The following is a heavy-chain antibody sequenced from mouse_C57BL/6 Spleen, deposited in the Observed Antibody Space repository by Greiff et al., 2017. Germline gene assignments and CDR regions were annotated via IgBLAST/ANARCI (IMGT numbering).Heavy chain of an antibody. Sequence: QVQLKESGPELVKPGASVKISCKASGYAFSSSWLNWVKQRPGKGLEWIGRIYPGDGDTNYNGKFKGKATLTADKSSSTAYMQLSSLTSEDSAVXFCGGGYFDVWGTGTTVTVSS. J-gene: IGHJ1*03. CDR1: GYAFSSSW. CDR3: GGGYFDV. CDR2: IYPGDGDT. V-gene: IGHV1-82*01.